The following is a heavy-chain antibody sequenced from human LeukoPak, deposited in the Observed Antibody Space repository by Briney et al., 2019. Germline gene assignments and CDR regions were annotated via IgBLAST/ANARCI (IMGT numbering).Heavy chain of an antibody. V-gene: IGHV4-38-2*02. CDR3: VKSGGYGLIDY. CDR2: IYHSGST. CDR1: GYSISSGYY. J-gene: IGHJ4*02. D-gene: IGHD6-19*01. Sequence: PSETLSLTCTVSGYSISSGYYWGWIRQPPGKGLEWIGSIYHSGSTYYNPSLKSRVTISVDTSKNQFSLRLSSVTAADTAMYYCVKSGGYGLIDYWGQGTLVTVSS.